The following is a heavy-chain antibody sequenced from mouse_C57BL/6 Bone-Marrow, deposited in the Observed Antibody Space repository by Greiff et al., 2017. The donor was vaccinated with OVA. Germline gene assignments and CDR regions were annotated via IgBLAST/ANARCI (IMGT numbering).Heavy chain of an antibody. CDR2: LYPGSGST. D-gene: IGHD3-2*02. V-gene: IGHV1-55*01. Sequence: VQLQQPGAELVKPGASVKMSCKASGYTFTSYWITWVKQRPGQGLEWIGDLYPGSGSTNYNEKFKSKATLTVDTSSSTAYMQLSSLTSEDSAVYYCARGGSGFVRGFAYWGQGTLVTVSA. CDR3: ARGGSGFVRGFAY. CDR1: GYTFTSYW. J-gene: IGHJ3*01.